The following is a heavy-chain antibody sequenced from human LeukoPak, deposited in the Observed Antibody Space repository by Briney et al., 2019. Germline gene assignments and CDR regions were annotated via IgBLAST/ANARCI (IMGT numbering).Heavy chain of an antibody. D-gene: IGHD4-11*01. CDR2: INPNSGGT. V-gene: IGHV1-2*02. J-gene: IGHJ5*02. CDR1: GYTFTGYY. Sequence: GASVKVSCKASGYTFTGYYMHWVRQAPGQGLEWMGWINPNSGGTNYAQKFQGRVTMTRNTSISTAYMELSSLRSEDTAVYYCARDEYSNYATPVHWFDPWGQGTLVTVSS. CDR3: ARDEYSNYATPVHWFDP.